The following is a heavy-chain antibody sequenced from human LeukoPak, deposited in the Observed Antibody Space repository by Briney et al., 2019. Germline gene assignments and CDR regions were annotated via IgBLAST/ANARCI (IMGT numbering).Heavy chain of an antibody. V-gene: IGHV3-30*02. J-gene: IGHJ4*02. D-gene: IGHD6-19*01. CDR3: TKGDSGWHFDY. Sequence: PGGSLRLSCAASGFTFSDYGMHWFRQAPAKGLEWVTFIRYDGVNKFYADSVKGRFTVSRDNSKNTLYLQINSLRPEDTALYYCTKGDSGWHFDYWGQGTLVTVSS. CDR2: IRYDGVNK. CDR1: GFTFSDYG.